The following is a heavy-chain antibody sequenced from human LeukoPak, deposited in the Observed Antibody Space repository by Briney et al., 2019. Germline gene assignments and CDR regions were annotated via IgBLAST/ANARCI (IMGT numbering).Heavy chain of an antibody. V-gene: IGHV5-51*01. Sequence: GESLKISCKGSGYSFTNYWIDWVRQMPGKGLEWMGIIYPDDSDTRYSPSFQGQVTISVDKSISTAYLQWSSLKASDTAMYFCAKAQPNQFYGYDYWGQGTLVTVSS. D-gene: IGHD5-18*01. CDR1: GYSFTNYW. CDR2: IYPDDSDT. CDR3: AKAQPNQFYGYDY. J-gene: IGHJ4*02.